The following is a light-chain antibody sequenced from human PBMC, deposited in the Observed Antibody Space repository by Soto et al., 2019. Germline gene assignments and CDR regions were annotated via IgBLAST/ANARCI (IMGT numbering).Light chain of an antibody. V-gene: IGLV2-14*01. Sequence: QSALTQPASVSGSPGQSITISCTGTSSDVGGYNCVSWYQQHPGKAPKLIIYEVSNRPSGVSDRFSGSKSGNTASLTISGLQAEDEAEYYCSSYTTSTTLVFGGGTKLTVL. J-gene: IGLJ3*02. CDR3: SSYTTSTTLV. CDR1: SSDVGGYNC. CDR2: EVS.